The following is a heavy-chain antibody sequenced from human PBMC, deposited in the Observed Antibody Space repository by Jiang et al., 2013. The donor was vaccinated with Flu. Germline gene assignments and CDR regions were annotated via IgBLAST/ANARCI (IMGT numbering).Heavy chain of an antibody. Sequence: SGAEVKKPGSSVTVSCTASGGTFSTYALIWVRQAPGQGPEWMGRIIPILEQQNYAQKFQGRVTFTADESTSTAYMHLSGLRSEDTAVYYCAASNSGRDAFDIWGQGTFVTVS. CDR1: GGTFSTYA. J-gene: IGHJ3*02. CDR3: AASNSGRDAFDI. D-gene: IGHD3-10*01. CDR2: IIPILEQQ. V-gene: IGHV1-69*11.